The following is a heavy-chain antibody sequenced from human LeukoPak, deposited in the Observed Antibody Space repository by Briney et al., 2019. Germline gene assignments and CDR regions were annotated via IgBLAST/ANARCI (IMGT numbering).Heavy chain of an antibody. CDR1: GGSISSYY. CDR3: ARVGRVRIGVAFDI. V-gene: IGHV4-4*07. D-gene: IGHD3-10*01. J-gene: IGHJ3*02. CDR2: IYTSGST. Sequence: PSETLSLTCTVSGGSISSYYWSWIRQPAGKGLEWIGRIYTSGSTNYNPSLKSRVTKSVDTSKNQFSLKLSSVTAADTAVYYCARVGRVRIGVAFDIWGQGTMVTVSS.